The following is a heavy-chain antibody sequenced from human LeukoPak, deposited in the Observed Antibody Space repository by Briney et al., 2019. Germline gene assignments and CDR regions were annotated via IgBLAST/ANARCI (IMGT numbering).Heavy chain of an antibody. CDR3: AKDGSVLLWFGESDAFDI. D-gene: IGHD3-10*01. CDR2: ISGSGVST. V-gene: IGHV3-23*01. J-gene: IGHJ3*02. CDR1: GFTFSSYA. Sequence: GRSLRLSCAASGFTFSSYAMSWVRQAPGKGLEWVSAISGSGVSTYYADSVKGRFTISRENSKNTLYLQMNSLRDEDTAVYYCAKDGSVLLWFGESDAFDIWGQGTMVTVSS.